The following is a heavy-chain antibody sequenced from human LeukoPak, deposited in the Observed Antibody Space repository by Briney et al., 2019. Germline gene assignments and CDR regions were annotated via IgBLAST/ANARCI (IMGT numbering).Heavy chain of an antibody. CDR3: ARPIEHSSSSLDV. D-gene: IGHD6-6*01. V-gene: IGHV3-21*01. Sequence: GSLRPSCAAFGFTFRSYSMNWGRQAAGRGLGWGSGISSSSSNIYYADSVKGRFTITRDNATTSLYLQMNSLSAEDTAVYYCARPIEHSSSSLDVWGKGTTVTVSS. CDR1: GFTFRSYS. J-gene: IGHJ6*04. CDR2: ISSSSSNI.